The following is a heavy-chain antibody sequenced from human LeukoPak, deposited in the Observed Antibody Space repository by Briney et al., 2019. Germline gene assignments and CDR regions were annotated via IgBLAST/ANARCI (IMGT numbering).Heavy chain of an antibody. D-gene: IGHD3-10*01. V-gene: IGHV4-34*01. CDR3: ARLRWFGEFHLDY. J-gene: IGHJ4*02. Sequence: SETLSLTCAVYGGSFSGYYWSWIRQPPGKGLEWIGEINHSGSTNYNPSLKSRVTISVDTSKNQFSLKLSSVTAADTAVYYCARLRWFGEFHLDYWGQGILVTVSS. CDR1: GGSFSGYY. CDR2: INHSGST.